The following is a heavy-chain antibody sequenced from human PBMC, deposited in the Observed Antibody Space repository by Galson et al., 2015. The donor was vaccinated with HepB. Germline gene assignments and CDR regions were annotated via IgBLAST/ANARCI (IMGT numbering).Heavy chain of an antibody. Sequence: SVKVSCKASGYTFTGYYMHWVRQAPGQGLEWMGWINPNSGGTNYAQKFQGRVTMTRDTSISTAYMELSRLRSDDTAVYYCARHSIFGVVIIGLVDYWGQGTLVTVSS. D-gene: IGHD3-3*01. J-gene: IGHJ4*02. V-gene: IGHV1-2*02. CDR2: INPNSGGT. CDR3: ARHSIFGVVIIGLVDY. CDR1: GYTFTGYY.